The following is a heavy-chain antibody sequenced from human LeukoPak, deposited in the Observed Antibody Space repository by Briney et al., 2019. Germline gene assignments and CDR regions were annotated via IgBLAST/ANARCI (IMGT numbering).Heavy chain of an antibody. CDR1: GFTFSRYW. D-gene: IGHD1-26*01. J-gene: IGHJ4*02. Sequence: GGSLRLSCAASGFTFSRYWMHWVRQAPGKGLVWVSCIKSDGSSTSIADSGKGRFTISRDNAKNTVYLQMNSLRAEDTAVYYCVRDNRSYNFDYWGREPWSPSPQ. CDR2: IKSDGSST. CDR3: VRDNRSYNFDY. V-gene: IGHV3-74*01.